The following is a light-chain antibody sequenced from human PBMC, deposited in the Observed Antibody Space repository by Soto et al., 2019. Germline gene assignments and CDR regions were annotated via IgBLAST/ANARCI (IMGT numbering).Light chain of an antibody. CDR3: QQRSNWPLVT. CDR2: DAS. Sequence: EIVLTQSPATLSLSPGERATLSCRASQSVSRYLAWYQQKPGQAPRLLIYDASNRATGIPARFSGSGSGTDFILTISSLEPEDFAVYYCQQRSNWPLVTFGGGTKVEIK. V-gene: IGKV3-11*01. CDR1: QSVSRY. J-gene: IGKJ4*01.